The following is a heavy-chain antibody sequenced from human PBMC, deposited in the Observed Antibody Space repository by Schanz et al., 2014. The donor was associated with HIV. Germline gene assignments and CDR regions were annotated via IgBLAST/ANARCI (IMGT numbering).Heavy chain of an antibody. D-gene: IGHD3-22*01. V-gene: IGHV1-69*01. Sequence: VQLVQSGAEVKKPGSSVKVSCKASGGSFSRSAVSWVRQAPGQGLEWMGGIIPMFRPANYAQRFQGRVTISADESMTTAYMELSSLRSDDTAVYFCAGSSEYSSGWYVLWGQGTLVTVSS. CDR3: AGSSEYSSGWYVL. J-gene: IGHJ5*02. CDR2: IIPMFRPA. CDR1: GGSFSRSA.